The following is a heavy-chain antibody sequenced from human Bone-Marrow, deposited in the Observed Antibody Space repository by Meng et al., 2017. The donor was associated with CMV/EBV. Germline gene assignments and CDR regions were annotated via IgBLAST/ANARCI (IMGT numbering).Heavy chain of an antibody. CDR3: AREIVGATDY. V-gene: IGHV4-34*01. CDR1: GGSFSSYY. J-gene: IGHJ4*02. CDR2: INHRGGA. D-gene: IGHD1-26*01. Sequence: SLTCGVYGGSFSSYYWNWIRQPPGKGLEWIGEINHRGGANYNPSLKSRVTMSVDTSKKQFSLKLSSVTAADTALYFCAREIVGATDYWGQGTLVTVSS.